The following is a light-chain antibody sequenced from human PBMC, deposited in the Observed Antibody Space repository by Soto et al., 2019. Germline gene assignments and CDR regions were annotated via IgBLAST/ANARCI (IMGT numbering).Light chain of an antibody. CDR3: QQYNTYSRT. CDR2: NAS. V-gene: IGKV1-5*03. J-gene: IGKJ1*01. Sequence: DIQMTQSPSTLSASVGDRVTITCRASQSISSWLAWYQQKPGKAPKLLISNASNLESGVPSRFSGSGSGTQFPLSIISLQPDDFATYYCQQYNTYSRTFGQGTEVDIK. CDR1: QSISSW.